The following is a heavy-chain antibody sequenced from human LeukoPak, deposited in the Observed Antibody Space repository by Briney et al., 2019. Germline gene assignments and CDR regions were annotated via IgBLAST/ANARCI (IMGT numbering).Heavy chain of an antibody. CDR3: ARDRTAFDI. CDR1: GFTFSSYA. Sequence: GGSLRLSCAASGFTFSSYAMHWVRQAPGKGLEWVAVISYDGSNKYYADSVKGRFTISRDNSKNTLYLQMNSLRAEDTAVYYCARDRTAFDIWGQGTMVTVSS. V-gene: IGHV3-30-3*01. J-gene: IGHJ3*02. CDR2: ISYDGSNK.